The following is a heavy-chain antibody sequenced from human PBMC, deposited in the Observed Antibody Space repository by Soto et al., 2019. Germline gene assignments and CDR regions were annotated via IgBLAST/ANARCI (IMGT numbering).Heavy chain of an antibody. CDR3: AKAGTMMGYDAFDI. CDR2: ISYDGSNK. D-gene: IGHD3-22*01. J-gene: IGHJ3*02. Sequence: GGSLRLSCAASGFTFSSYGMHWVRQAPGKGLEWVAVISYDGSNKYYADSVKGRFTISRDNSKNTLYLQMNSLRAEDTAVYYCAKAGTMMGYDAFDIWGQGTTVTVSS. V-gene: IGHV3-30*18. CDR1: GFTFSSYG.